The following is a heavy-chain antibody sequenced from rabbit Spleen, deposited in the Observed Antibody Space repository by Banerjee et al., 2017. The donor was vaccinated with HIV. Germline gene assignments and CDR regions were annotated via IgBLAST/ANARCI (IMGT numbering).Heavy chain of an antibody. V-gene: IGHV1S40*01. J-gene: IGHJ4*01. CDR2: IYAGSTGTL. Sequence: QSLEESGGDLGKPGASLTLTCTASGFSFSAVHWIYWVRQAPGKGLEWIGTIYAGSTGTLDFASWAKGRFTISKTSSTTVTLQMTSLTAADTATYFCARETSSGWGVVSYYFNLWGPGTLVTVS. D-gene: IGHD4-1*01. CDR1: GFSFSAVHW. CDR3: ARETSSGWGVVSYYFNL.